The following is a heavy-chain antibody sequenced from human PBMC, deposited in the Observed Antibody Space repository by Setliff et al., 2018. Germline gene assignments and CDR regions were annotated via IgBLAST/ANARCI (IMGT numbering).Heavy chain of an antibody. CDR1: GYTFTGYH. CDR2: INPNSGGT. CDR3: ARGGGSSSWYDAFDI. D-gene: IGHD6-13*01. J-gene: IGHJ3*02. V-gene: IGHV1-2*02. Sequence: GASVKVSCKASGYTFTGYHMHWVRQAPGQGLEWMGWINPNSGGTNYAQKFQGRVTMTRDTSISTAYMELSRLRSDDTAVYYCARGGGSSSWYDAFDIWGQGTMVTVSS.